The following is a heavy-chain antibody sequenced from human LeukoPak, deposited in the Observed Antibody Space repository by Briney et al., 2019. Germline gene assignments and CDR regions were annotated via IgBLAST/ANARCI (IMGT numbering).Heavy chain of an antibody. CDR1: GYTFTGYY. Sequence: ASVKVSCKASGYTFTGYYMHWVRQAPGQGLEWMGWINPNSGGTNYAQKFQGRVTMTRDTSISTAYMELSRLRSDDTAVYYCARVGYCSGGSCSDFDYWGQGTLVTVSS. CDR2: INPNSGGT. D-gene: IGHD2-15*01. J-gene: IGHJ4*02. V-gene: IGHV1-2*02. CDR3: ARVGYCSGGSCSDFDY.